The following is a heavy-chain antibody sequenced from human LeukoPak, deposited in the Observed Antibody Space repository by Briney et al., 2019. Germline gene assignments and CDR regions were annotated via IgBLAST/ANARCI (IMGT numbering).Heavy chain of an antibody. CDR3: ARGYQLGSYLWFDP. J-gene: IGHJ5*02. CDR1: GGSISSGGYS. CDR2: IYHSGST. Sequence: SQTLSLTCAVSGGSISSGGYSWSWIRQPPGKGLEWIGYIYHSGSTYYNPSLKSRVTISVDRSKNQFSLKLSSVTAADTAVYFCARGYQLGSYLWFDPWGQGTLVTVSS. D-gene: IGHD2-2*01. V-gene: IGHV4-30-2*01.